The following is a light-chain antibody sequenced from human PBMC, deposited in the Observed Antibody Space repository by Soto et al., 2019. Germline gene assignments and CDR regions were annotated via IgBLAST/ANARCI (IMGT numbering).Light chain of an antibody. J-gene: IGKJ5*01. V-gene: IGKV3-15*01. CDR1: QSVDSKY. CDR3: QQFNNWPHT. CDR2: GAS. Sequence: EIVLTQSPGTLALSPGERATLSCRASQSVDSKYFSWYQQKPGQAPRLLIYGASTRATGIPARFSGSGSGTEFTLTISNLQAEDFAVYYCQQFNNWPHTFGQGTRLENK.